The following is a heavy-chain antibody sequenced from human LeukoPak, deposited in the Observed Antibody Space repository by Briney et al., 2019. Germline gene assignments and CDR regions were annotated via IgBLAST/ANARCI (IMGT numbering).Heavy chain of an antibody. V-gene: IGHV3-30*15. CDR3: ARDQGGCRSTSCSLLKYYYYYMDV. J-gene: IGHJ6*03. D-gene: IGHD2-2*01. Sequence: TGGSLRLSCAASGFTFGSYAMHWVRQAPGKGLEWVAVISYDGSNKYYADSVKGRFTISRDNSKNTLYLQMSSLRAEDTAVYYCARDQGGCRSTSCSLLKYYYYYMDVWGKGTTVTVSS. CDR2: ISYDGSNK. CDR1: GFTFGSYA.